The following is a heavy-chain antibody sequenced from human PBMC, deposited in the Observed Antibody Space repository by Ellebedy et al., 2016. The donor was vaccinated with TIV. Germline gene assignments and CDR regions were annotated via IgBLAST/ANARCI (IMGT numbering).Heavy chain of an antibody. D-gene: IGHD6-19*01. J-gene: IGHJ4*02. CDR1: GGSLSGYY. CDR2: INHSGST. Sequence: MPSETLSLTCAVYGGSLSGYYWSWIRQPPGKGLEWIGEINHSGSTNYNPSLKSRLTVSVDTSKNQFSLKLSSVTAADTAVYYCAWRGKNSGWYYWGQGTLVTVSS. CDR3: AWRGKNSGWYY. V-gene: IGHV4-34*01.